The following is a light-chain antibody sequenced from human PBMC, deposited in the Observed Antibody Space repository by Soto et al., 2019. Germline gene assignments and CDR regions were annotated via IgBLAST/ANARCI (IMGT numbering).Light chain of an antibody. CDR3: AAWDDSLSACV. Sequence: QSVLTQPPSASGTPGQRVTISCSGSSSNIGSNYVYWYQQLPGTAPKLLIYRNNQRPSGVPDRFSGSKSGTSASLAISGLRSEDEADYYCAAWDDSLSACVFVTVTKVTGL. J-gene: IGLJ1*01. CDR1: SSNIGSNY. CDR2: RNN. V-gene: IGLV1-47*01.